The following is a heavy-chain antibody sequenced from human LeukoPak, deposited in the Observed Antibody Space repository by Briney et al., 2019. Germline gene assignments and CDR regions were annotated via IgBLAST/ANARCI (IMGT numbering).Heavy chain of an antibody. J-gene: IGHJ4*02. CDR1: GFTFSSYA. CDR2: ISEGSNYI. V-gene: IGHV3-21*01. CDR3: VRDSDTYGDHTTRRFDS. D-gene: IGHD4-17*01. Sequence: PGGSLRLSCAASGFTFSSYAMNWVRQAPGKGLEWVACISEGSNYIYYADSMKGRFTISRDNAKNSLYLEMNSLRVEDTAVYHCVRDSDTYGDHTTRRFDSWGQGTLVTVSS.